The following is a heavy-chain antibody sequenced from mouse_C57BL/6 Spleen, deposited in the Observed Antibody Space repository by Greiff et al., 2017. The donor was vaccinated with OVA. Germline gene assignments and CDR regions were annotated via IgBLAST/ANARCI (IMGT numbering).Heavy chain of an antibody. CDR2: INYDGSST. J-gene: IGHJ4*01. V-gene: IGHV5-16*01. CDR1: GFTFSDYY. Sequence: EVQLVESEGGLVQPGSSMKLSCTASGFTFSDYYMAWVRQVPEKGLEWVANINYDGSSTYYLDSLKSRFIISRDNAKNILYLQMSSLKSEDTATYYCAREQGYYAMDYWGQGTSVTVSS. CDR3: AREQGYYAMDY.